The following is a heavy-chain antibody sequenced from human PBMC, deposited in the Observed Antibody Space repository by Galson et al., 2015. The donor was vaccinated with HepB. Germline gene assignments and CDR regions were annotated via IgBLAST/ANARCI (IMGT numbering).Heavy chain of an antibody. D-gene: IGHD6-13*01. CDR2: TFYRSKWYH. CDR3: TRGIRGVAAAWDS. J-gene: IGHJ4*02. V-gene: IGHV6-1*01. CDR1: GDSVSSNLPA. Sequence: CAISGDSVSSNLPAWNWIRQTPSRGLEWLGRTFYRSKWYHDYAVSVRSRITITPDTSNNQFSLHLSSVTPDDTAVCYCTRGIRGVAAAWDSWGQGSLVSVSS.